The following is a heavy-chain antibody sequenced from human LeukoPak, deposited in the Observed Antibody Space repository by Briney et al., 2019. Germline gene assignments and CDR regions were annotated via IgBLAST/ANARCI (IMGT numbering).Heavy chain of an antibody. J-gene: IGHJ4*02. CDR2: INPNSGGT. CDR3: ARERGYTNDY. Sequence: ASVKVSCKASGYTFTSYGISWVRQAPGQGLEWMGWINPNSGGTNYAQKFQGRVTATRDTSISTAYMELSSLRYDDTAIYYCARERGYTNDYWGQGTMVTVSS. V-gene: IGHV1-2*02. CDR1: GYTFTSYG. D-gene: IGHD2-2*02.